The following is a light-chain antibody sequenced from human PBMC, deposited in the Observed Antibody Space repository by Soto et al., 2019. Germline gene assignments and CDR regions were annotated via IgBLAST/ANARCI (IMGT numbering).Light chain of an antibody. V-gene: IGKV1-39*01. CDR2: AAS. Sequence: DIQMTQSPSSLSASVGDRVTITCRASQSISSYLNWYQQKPGKAPKLLIYAASSLQSGVPSRFSGSGSGTDFTLTIRSVKPEDVAVYFCYQYEQTHPWTFGRGTKVDIK. CDR1: QSISSY. CDR3: YQYEQTHPWT. J-gene: IGKJ1*01.